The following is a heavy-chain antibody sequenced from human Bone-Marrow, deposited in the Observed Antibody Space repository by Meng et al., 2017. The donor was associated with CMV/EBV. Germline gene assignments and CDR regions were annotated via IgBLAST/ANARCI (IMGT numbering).Heavy chain of an antibody. D-gene: IGHD3-10*01. V-gene: IGHV4-30-4*08. CDR1: GGSISSGDYY. Sequence: SETLSLTCTVSGGSISSGDYYWSWIRQPPGKGLEWIGYIYYSGSTYYNPSLKSRVTISVDTSKNQFSLKLSSVTAADTAVYYCARELAGSGKSYYFDYWGQGTLVTSPQ. CDR2: IYYSGST. CDR3: ARELAGSGKSYYFDY. J-gene: IGHJ4*02.